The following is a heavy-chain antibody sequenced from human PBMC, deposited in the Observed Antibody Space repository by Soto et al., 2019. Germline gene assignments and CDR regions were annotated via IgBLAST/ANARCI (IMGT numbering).Heavy chain of an antibody. Sequence: SVQVSCTFYGQTLSYVSIHWVRHAPGVGPARMGGFEPEDGEIVYAQIFQGRIAMTEDSSTDTAYMELSSLRSEDSAVYYCATQARRQDKAGVAATYFDDCGKATLVSV. D-gene: IGHD5-12*01. CDR1: GQTLSYVS. V-gene: IGHV1-24*01. CDR2: FEPEDGEI. J-gene: IGHJ4*02. CDR3: ATQARRQDKAGVAATYFDD.